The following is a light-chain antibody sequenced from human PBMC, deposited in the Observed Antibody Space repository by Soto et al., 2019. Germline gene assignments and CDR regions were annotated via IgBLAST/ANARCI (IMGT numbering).Light chain of an antibody. CDR3: SSYTSSSTLV. Sequence: QSALTQPASVSGSPGQSITISCTGNSSDVGAYNYVSWYRQHPGKAPKLMIYEVTNRPSGVSNRFSGSKSGSTASLTISGLQAEAEADYYCSSYTSSSTLVFGGGTKLTVL. CDR2: EVT. V-gene: IGLV2-14*01. CDR1: SSDVGAYNY. J-gene: IGLJ3*02.